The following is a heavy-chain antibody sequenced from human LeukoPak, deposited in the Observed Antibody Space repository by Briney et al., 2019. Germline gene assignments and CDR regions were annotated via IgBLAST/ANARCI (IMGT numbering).Heavy chain of an antibody. Sequence: PGGSLRLSCAASGFTFSSYAMHWVRQAPGKGLEWVSVISWDAGSTVYADSVKGRFTISRDNSKNSLYLQMNSLRTDDTALYCCAKDLSTSGWILEYWGQGTLVTVSS. CDR1: GFTFSSYA. CDR2: ISWDAGST. CDR3: AKDLSTSGWILEY. D-gene: IGHD2-2*03. J-gene: IGHJ4*02. V-gene: IGHV3-43*01.